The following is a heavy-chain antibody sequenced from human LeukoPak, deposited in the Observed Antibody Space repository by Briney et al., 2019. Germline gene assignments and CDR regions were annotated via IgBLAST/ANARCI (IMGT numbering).Heavy chain of an antibody. CDR1: GGTFSIYA. V-gene: IGHV1-58*02. CDR2: IVVDSGNT. CDR3: AAATRLPPYYYYYMDV. D-gene: IGHD4-11*01. J-gene: IGHJ6*03. Sequence: ASVKVSCKACGGTFSIYAIGWVRQAPGQGLEWIGWIVVDSGNTNYAQKFQERVTITRDMSTSTAYMELSSLRSEDTAVYYCAAATRLPPYYYYYMDVWGKGTTVTVSS.